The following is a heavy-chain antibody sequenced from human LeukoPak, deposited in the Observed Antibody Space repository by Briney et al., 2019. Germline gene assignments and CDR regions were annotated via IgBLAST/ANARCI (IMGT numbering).Heavy chain of an antibody. J-gene: IGHJ4*02. Sequence: PGGSLRLSCAASGFPFSTYAMNWVRQAPGKGLEWVSVITGNAGLIYYADSVKGRFTISRDNYKNTLYLQMNSLSAEDTARYYCAKDRIPDGYYSIDYWGQGTPVTVSS. CDR2: ITGNAGLI. CDR1: GFPFSTYA. CDR3: AKDRIPDGYYSIDY. V-gene: IGHV3-23*01. D-gene: IGHD3-3*01.